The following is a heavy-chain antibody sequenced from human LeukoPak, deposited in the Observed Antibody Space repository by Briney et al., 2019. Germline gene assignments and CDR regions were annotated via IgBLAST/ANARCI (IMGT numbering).Heavy chain of an antibody. J-gene: IGHJ4*02. Sequence: ASVKVSCKASGYTFTGYYMHWVRQAPGQGLEWMGWINPNSSGTNYEQKFQGRVTMTRDTSIGTAYMELSRLRSDDTAVYYCARGRPRIMITFGGVIADDYWGQGTLVTVSS. CDR3: ARGRPRIMITFGGVIADDY. CDR1: GYTFTGYY. CDR2: INPNSSGT. D-gene: IGHD3-16*02. V-gene: IGHV1-2*02.